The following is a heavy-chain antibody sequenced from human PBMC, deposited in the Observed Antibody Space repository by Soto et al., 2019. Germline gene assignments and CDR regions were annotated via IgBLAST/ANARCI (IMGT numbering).Heavy chain of an antibody. CDR3: ARVTPITTLER. CDR1: GGSISSGDYY. CDR2: IYYSGST. J-gene: IGHJ4*02. D-gene: IGHD1-20*01. V-gene: IGHV4-30-4*01. Sequence: QVQLQESGPGLVKPSQTLSLTCTVSGGSISSGDYYWSWIRQPPGKGLEWIGYIYYSGSTYYNPSLKSXXTXSVXTSKNQFSLKLSSVTAADTAVYYCARVTPITTLERWGQGTLVTVSS.